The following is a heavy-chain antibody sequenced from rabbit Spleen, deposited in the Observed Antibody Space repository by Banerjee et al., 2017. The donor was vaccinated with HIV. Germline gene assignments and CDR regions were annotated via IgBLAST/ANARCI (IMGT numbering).Heavy chain of an antibody. Sequence: QSLEESGGDLVKPGASLTLSCTASGFSFSSRYCMCWVRQAPGKGLEWIACIHAGSSASTYYANWAKGRFTVSKASSTTVTLQMTSLTAADTATYFCARDLDGVIGWNFGWWGPGTLVTVS. CDR3: ARDLDGVIGWNFGW. CDR1: GFSFSSRYC. J-gene: IGHJ4*01. D-gene: IGHD1-1*01. V-gene: IGHV1S40*01. CDR2: IHAGSSAST.